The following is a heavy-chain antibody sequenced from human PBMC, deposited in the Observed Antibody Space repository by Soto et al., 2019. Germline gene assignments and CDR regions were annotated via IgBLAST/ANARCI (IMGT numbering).Heavy chain of an antibody. CDR1: GVSISSSTYY. CDR2: IYYSGNT. J-gene: IGHJ4*02. D-gene: IGHD4-17*01. CDR3: ARKNYGVFDY. Sequence: SETLSLTCTVSGVSISSSTYYWGWIRQPPGKGLEWIGSIYYSGNTYCDPSLKSRVTISKDTSKNQFSLKLSSVTAADTAVYYCARKNYGVFDYWGQGTLVTVSS. V-gene: IGHV4-39*01.